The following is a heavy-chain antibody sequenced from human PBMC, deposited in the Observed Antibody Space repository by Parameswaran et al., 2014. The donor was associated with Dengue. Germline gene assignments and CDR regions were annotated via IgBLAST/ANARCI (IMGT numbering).Heavy chain of an antibody. D-gene: IGHD2-15*01. CDR3: AREGWGIVAREFDP. CDR2: IYYSGST. Sequence: RWIRQPPGKGLEWIGYIYYSGSTNYNPSLKSRVTISVDTSKNQFSLKLSSVTAADTAVYYCAREGWGIVAREFDPWGQGTPVTVSS. V-gene: IGHV4-59*01. J-gene: IGHJ5*02.